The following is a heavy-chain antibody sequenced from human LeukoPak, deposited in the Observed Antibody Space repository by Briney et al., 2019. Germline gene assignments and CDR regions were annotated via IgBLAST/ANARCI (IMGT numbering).Heavy chain of an antibody. CDR3: ASPGGNRWLQFYHFHY. V-gene: IGHV4-39*01. Sequence: PSETLSLTCTVSGGSIGSASSYWAWIRQPPGKGLEWIGIMYYTGGTYYNPSLKSRVTISGDTSKNQFSLKLSSVTAADTAVYYCASPGGNRWLQFYHFHYWGQGTLVTVSS. D-gene: IGHD5-24*01. J-gene: IGHJ4*02. CDR1: GGSIGSASSY. CDR2: MYYTGGT.